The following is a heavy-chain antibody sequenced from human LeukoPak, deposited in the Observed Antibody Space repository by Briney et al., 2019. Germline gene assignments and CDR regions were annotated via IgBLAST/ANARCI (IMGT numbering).Heavy chain of an antibody. D-gene: IGHD2-2*01. Sequence: GGSLRLSCAASGFTFSSYSMNWVRQAPGKGLEWVAFIRYDGSNKYYADSVKGRFTISRDNSKNTLYLQMNSLRAEDTAVYYCAKDGGVPAASFDYWGQGTLVTVSS. CDR1: GFTFSSYS. CDR3: AKDGGVPAASFDY. CDR2: IRYDGSNK. V-gene: IGHV3-30*02. J-gene: IGHJ4*02.